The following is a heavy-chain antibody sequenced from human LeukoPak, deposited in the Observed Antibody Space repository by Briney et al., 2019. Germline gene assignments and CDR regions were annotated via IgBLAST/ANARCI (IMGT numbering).Heavy chain of an antibody. V-gene: IGHV3-48*03. CDR2: ITSVGTTV. J-gene: IGHJ4*02. CDR1: GFTFSNYE. Sequence: GGSLRLSCAASGFTFSNYEMNWVREAPGKGLEGVSYITSVGTTVFYADSVKGRFTISRDNAKNSLYLQMNSLRAEDTAVYYCARVEQQVFDYWGQGTLVTVSS. CDR3: ARVEQQVFDY. D-gene: IGHD6-13*01.